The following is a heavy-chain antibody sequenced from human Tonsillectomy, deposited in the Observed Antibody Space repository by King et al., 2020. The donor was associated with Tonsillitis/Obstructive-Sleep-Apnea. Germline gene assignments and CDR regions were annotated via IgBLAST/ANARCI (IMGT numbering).Heavy chain of an antibody. CDR3: ARGAAEWELHQFDY. CDR1: GGSFSGYY. V-gene: IGHV4-34*01. CDR2: INHSGST. D-gene: IGHD1-26*01. J-gene: IGHJ4*02. Sequence: VQLQQWGAGLLKPSETLSLTCAVYGGSFSGYYWSWIRQPPGKGLEWIGEINHSGSTNYNPSLKSRVTISVDTSKNQFSLKLSSVTAADTAVYYCARGAAEWELHQFDYWGQGTLVTVSS.